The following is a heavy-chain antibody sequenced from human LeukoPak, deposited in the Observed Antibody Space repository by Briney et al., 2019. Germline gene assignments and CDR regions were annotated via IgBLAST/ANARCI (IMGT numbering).Heavy chain of an antibody. CDR2: IYSGGPT. Sequence: GGSLRLSCAASGFTVSSNYMSWVRQAPGKGLEWVAVIYSGGPTTYADSVKGRFTISRDNSKNTVHLQMKSLRAEDTAVYYCARENSSSWYGEWFDPWGQGTLVTVSS. CDR3: ARENSSSWYGEWFDP. J-gene: IGHJ5*02. V-gene: IGHV3-66*01. CDR1: GFTVSSNY. D-gene: IGHD6-13*01.